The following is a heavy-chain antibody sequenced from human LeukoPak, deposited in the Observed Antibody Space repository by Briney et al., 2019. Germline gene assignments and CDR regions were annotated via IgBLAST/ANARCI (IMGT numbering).Heavy chain of an antibody. V-gene: IGHV4-39*07. D-gene: IGHD4-17*01. J-gene: IGHJ4*02. CDR3: ASAQHGDYIRYYFDY. CDR2: IYYSGST. Sequence: PSETLSLTCTVSGGSISSSSYYWGRIRQPPGKGLEWIGSIYYSGSTYYNPSLKSRVTISVDTSKNQFSLKLSSVTAADTAVYYCASAQHGDYIRYYFDYWGQGTLVTVSS. CDR1: GGSISSSSYY.